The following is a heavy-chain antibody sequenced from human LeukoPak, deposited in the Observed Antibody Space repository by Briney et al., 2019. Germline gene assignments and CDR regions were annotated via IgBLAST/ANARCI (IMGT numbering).Heavy chain of an antibody. J-gene: IGHJ5*02. CDR2: IYYSGST. CDR3: AARIQLWQRGGGRRFDP. Sequence: SETLSLTCTVSGGSISSYYWGWIRQPPGKGLEWIGSIYYSGSTYYNPSLKSRVTISVDTSKNQFSLKLSSVTAADTAVYYCAARIQLWQRGGGRRFDPWGQGTLVTVSS. V-gene: IGHV4-39*01. CDR1: GGSISSYY. D-gene: IGHD5-18*01.